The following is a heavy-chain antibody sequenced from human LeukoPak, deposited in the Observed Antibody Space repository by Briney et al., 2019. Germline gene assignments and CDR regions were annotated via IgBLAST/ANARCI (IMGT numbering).Heavy chain of an antibody. Sequence: PGGSPRLSCAASGLTFSSHWMHWVRQAPGKGLEWVAVIWYDGSNKYYADSVKGRFTISRDNSKNTLYLQMNSLRAEDTAVYYCARDLSGSYSYFDYWGQGTLVTVSS. J-gene: IGHJ4*02. CDR2: IWYDGSNK. CDR3: ARDLSGSYSYFDY. CDR1: GLTFSSHW. V-gene: IGHV3-33*08. D-gene: IGHD1-26*01.